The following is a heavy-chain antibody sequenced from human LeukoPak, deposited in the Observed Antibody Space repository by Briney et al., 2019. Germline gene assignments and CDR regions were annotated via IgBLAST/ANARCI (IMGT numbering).Heavy chain of an antibody. CDR3: ARGQFYYGSGTFYPMDS. CDR1: RFTVSNNY. Sequence: GGSLRLSCAASRFTVSNNYIAWVRQAPGKGLEWVSVIYSGGSTYYADSVKGRFSLSKDNSKNTLYLQMNSLTDEDTAVYHCARGQFYYGSGTFYPMDSWGQGTLVTVSS. D-gene: IGHD3-10*01. V-gene: IGHV3-66*01. J-gene: IGHJ4*02. CDR2: IYSGGST.